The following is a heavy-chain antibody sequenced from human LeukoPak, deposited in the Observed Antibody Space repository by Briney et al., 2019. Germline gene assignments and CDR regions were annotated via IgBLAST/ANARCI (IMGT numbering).Heavy chain of an antibody. Sequence: SETLSLTCTVSGGSISSYYWSWIRQPPGKGLEWIGYIYYSGSTNYNPSLKSRVTISVDTSKNQFSLKLSSVTAADTAVYYCARDLRVRRDGYNYWFDPWGQGTLVTVSS. CDR3: ARDLRVRRDGYNYWFDP. D-gene: IGHD5-24*01. CDR1: GGSISSYY. J-gene: IGHJ5*02. CDR2: IYYSGST. V-gene: IGHV4-59*01.